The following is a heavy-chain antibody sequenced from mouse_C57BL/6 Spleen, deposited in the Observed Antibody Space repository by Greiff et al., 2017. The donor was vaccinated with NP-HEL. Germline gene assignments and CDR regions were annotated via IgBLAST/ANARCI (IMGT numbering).Heavy chain of an antibody. CDR3: ARDRTTVVVDYAMDY. CDR1: GYSITSGYY. V-gene: IGHV3-6*01. CDR2: ISYDGSN. D-gene: IGHD1-1*01. J-gene: IGHJ4*01. Sequence: VQLKESGPGLVKPSQSLSLTCSVTGYSITSGYYWNWIREFPGNKLEWMGYISYDGSNNYNPSLKNRISITRDTSKNQFFLKLNSVTTEDTATYYCARDRTTVVVDYAMDYWGQGTSVTVSS.